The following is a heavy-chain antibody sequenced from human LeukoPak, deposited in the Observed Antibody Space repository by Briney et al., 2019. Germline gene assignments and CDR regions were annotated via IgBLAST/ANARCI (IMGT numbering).Heavy chain of an antibody. CDR1: GFIFSSYD. V-gene: IGHV3-23*01. CDR2: ISRAGDRT. J-gene: IGHJ3*01. CDR3: ARGESFAFDV. Sequence: PGGSLRLSCVGSGFIFSSYDMGWVRQAPGKGLEWVSSISRAGDRTYYEDSVKGRFTLSRDNSRNTMYLQMNSLRAEDTAVYYCARGESFAFDVWGQGTVVTVSS.